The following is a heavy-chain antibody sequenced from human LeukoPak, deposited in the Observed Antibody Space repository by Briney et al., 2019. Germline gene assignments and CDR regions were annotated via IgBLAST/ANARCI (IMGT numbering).Heavy chain of an antibody. D-gene: IGHD3-22*01. Sequence: ASVKVSCKASGYTFTSYGISWVRQAPGQGLEWMGWISAYKGNTNYAQKLQGRVTMTTDTSRSTAYMELRSLRSDDTAVYYCARQARITMISGHMDVWGKGTTVTVSS. V-gene: IGHV1-18*01. CDR3: ARQARITMISGHMDV. CDR1: GYTFTSYG. CDR2: ISAYKGNT. J-gene: IGHJ6*03.